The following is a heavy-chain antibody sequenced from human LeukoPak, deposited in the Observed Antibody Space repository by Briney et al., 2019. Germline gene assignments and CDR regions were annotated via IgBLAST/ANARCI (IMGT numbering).Heavy chain of an antibody. Sequence: GGSLRLSCAASGFTFSSYAMHWVRQAPGKGLEYVSAISSNGGSTYYANSVKGRFTISRDNSKNTLYLQMGSLRAEDMAVYYCARDGTMVRGVIIGHNWFDPWGQRTLVTVSS. CDR2: ISSNGGST. D-gene: IGHD3-10*01. CDR3: ARDGTMVRGVIIGHNWFDP. CDR1: GFTFSSYA. J-gene: IGHJ5*02. V-gene: IGHV3-64*01.